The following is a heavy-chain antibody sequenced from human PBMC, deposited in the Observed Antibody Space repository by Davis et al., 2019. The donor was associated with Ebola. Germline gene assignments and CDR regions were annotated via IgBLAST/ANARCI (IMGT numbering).Heavy chain of an antibody. J-gene: IGHJ6*02. V-gene: IGHV1-69*06. CDR3: ARGDLGYCSSTNCHDYYYYYGMDV. CDR1: GCTFSSYA. CDR2: IIPIFGTA. D-gene: IGHD2-2*03. Sequence: SSVPVSCKASGCTFSSYAISWVRQAPGQGLEWMGRIIPIFGTANYAQKFQGRVTITADKSTSTAYMELSSLRSEVTAVYYCARGDLGYCSSTNCHDYYYYYGMDVWGQGTTVTVSS.